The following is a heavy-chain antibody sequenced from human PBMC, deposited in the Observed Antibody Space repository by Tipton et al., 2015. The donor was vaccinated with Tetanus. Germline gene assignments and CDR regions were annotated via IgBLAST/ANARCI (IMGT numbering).Heavy chain of an antibody. J-gene: IGHJ4*02. Sequence: GSLRLSCAASGFTFSDYSMNWVRQAPGKGLEWVSSISGSSNYIYYADSVKGRFTISRDNSLNTLYLQMNSLRAEDTGIYYCASPVRAHLYAFDYWGQGSLVTVSS. CDR3: ASPVRAHLYAFDY. CDR2: ISGSSNYI. CDR1: GFTFSDYS. D-gene: IGHD2-2*02. V-gene: IGHV3-21*04.